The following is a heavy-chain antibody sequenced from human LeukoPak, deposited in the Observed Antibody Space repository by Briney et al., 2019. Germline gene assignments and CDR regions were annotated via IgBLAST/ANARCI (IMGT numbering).Heavy chain of an antibody. D-gene: IGHD5-18*01. Sequence: GASVKVSCKASGGTFSSYAISWVRQAPGQGLEWMGSIMPIFGSPKYAQSFQGRVTITADESSSTAYMELSSLRSEDTAVYYCAVLPGGYSYGRGMDAWGKGTTVTVSS. V-gene: IGHV1-69*13. CDR2: IMPIFGSP. CDR1: GGTFSSYA. J-gene: IGHJ6*04. CDR3: AVLPGGYSYGRGMDA.